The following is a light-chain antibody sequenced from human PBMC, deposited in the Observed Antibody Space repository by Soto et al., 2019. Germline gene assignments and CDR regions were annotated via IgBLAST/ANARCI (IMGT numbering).Light chain of an antibody. V-gene: IGLV2-23*02. CDR3: CSYVGGTTFENVV. CDR1: SSDVGNYDL. CDR2: EVN. Sequence: QSALTQPASVSGSPGQSITISCTGTSSDVGNYDLVSWYQQRPGKVPKLLIYEVNKRPSGVSNRFSGSKSGNTASLTISGLQAEDEADYFGCSYVGGTTFENVVFGGGTKLTVL. J-gene: IGLJ2*01.